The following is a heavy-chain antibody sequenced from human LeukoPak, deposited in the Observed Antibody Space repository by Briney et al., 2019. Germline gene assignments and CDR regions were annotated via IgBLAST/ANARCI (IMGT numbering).Heavy chain of an antibody. CDR1: GFTFSSYA. CDR2: VSGSGGST. D-gene: IGHD6-25*01. CDR3: AKDGGSAPTFIDF. V-gene: IGHV3-23*01. J-gene: IGHJ4*02. Sequence: GGSLRLSCAASGFTFSSYAMVWLRQPPGKGLEGVSDVSGSGGSTYYADSVKGRFTISRDNSKNTLYLQMNSLRAEDTAVYYCAKDGGSAPTFIDFWGQGTLVTVSS.